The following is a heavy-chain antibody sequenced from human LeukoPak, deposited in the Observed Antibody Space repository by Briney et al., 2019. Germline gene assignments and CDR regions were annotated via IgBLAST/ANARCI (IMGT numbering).Heavy chain of an antibody. Sequence: ASVKVSCKASGYTFTGYYMHWVRQAPGQGLEWMGWINPNSGGTNYAQKFQGRVTLTRDGSISTAYMELSRLTSDDTAVYYCARDPIRADGYNLDSWGQGTLVTVSS. D-gene: IGHD5-24*01. V-gene: IGHV1-2*02. CDR2: INPNSGGT. J-gene: IGHJ4*02. CDR3: ARDPIRADGYNLDS. CDR1: GYTFTGYY.